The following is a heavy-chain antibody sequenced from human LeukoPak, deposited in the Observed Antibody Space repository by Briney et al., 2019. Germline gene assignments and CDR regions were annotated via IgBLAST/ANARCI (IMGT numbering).Heavy chain of an antibody. Sequence: PSETLSLTCVVSGASVSGSHWNWIRQLPGKGLEWIACLSYTGKADYNPSLTGRATISFGTSGNQVSLTLRSVTAADTAVYYCSEGYFEPFDHWGQGTLVTVAS. CDR3: SEGYFEPFDH. CDR1: GASVSGSH. V-gene: IGHV4-59*02. CDR2: LSYTGKA. D-gene: IGHD2/OR15-2a*01. J-gene: IGHJ4*02.